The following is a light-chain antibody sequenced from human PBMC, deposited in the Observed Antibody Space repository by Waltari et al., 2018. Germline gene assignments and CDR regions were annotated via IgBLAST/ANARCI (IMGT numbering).Light chain of an antibody. Sequence: EIMLTQSPGTLSLSPGDTATISCTASQSVTGTFLAWYQQKPGQTPRLLIFGASNRATGIPDRFRGSGSGPHFTLTISRLEPEDFALYFCQQYSSSPAITFAQGTRLEIK. J-gene: IGKJ5*01. V-gene: IGKV3-20*01. CDR2: GAS. CDR1: QSVTGTF. CDR3: QQYSSSPAIT.